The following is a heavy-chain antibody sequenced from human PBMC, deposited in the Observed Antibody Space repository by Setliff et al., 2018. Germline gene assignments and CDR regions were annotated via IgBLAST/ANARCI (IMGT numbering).Heavy chain of an antibody. Sequence: LSLTCTVSGGSISNYYWGLIRQPPGKGLEWIGSIFYSGRTFYNPSLKSRVTISVDTSKNQFSLTLSSVTAEDTAVYYCARMSGFQYIDVWDKGTTVTVSS. CDR1: GGSISNYY. D-gene: IGHD3-3*01. CDR2: IFYSGRT. CDR3: ARMSGFQYIDV. J-gene: IGHJ6*03. V-gene: IGHV4-39*01.